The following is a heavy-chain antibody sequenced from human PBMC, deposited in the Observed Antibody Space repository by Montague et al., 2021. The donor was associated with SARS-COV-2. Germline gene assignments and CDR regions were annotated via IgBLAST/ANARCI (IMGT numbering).Heavy chain of an antibody. Sequence: TLSLTCTVSGGSISSGSYYWSWIRQHPGKGLVWIGYIYYSGSSYYNPSLKSRVTISVDTSKNQFSLRLSSVTAADTAVYYCAGARTSLIVVVNEFDYWGQGTLVTVSS. D-gene: IGHD2-21*01. V-gene: IGHV4-31*03. CDR2: IYYSGSS. J-gene: IGHJ4*02. CDR3: AGARTSLIVVVNEFDY. CDR1: GGSISSGSYY.